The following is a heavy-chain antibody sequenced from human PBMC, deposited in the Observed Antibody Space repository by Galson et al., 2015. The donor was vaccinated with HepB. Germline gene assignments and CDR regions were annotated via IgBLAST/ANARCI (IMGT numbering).Heavy chain of an antibody. CDR3: AKDIKSGTVTIDY. CDR1: GFTFSSYG. CDR2: ISYDGSNN. V-gene: IGHV3-30*18. Sequence: SLRLSCAASGFTFSSYGMHWVRQAPGKGLELVAVISYDGSNNYYADSVKGRFTISRDNSKNTLYLQMNSLRAEDTAVYYCAKDIKSGTVTIDYRGQGTLVTVSS. J-gene: IGHJ4*02. D-gene: IGHD4-11*01.